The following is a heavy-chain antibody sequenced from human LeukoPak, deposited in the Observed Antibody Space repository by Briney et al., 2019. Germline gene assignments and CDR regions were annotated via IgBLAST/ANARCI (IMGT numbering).Heavy chain of an antibody. V-gene: IGHV3-21*01. CDR2: ITSSSTYI. CDR3: ARDSVGGSGSYYYYYYMDV. Sequence: GGSLRLSCAASAFTFSNYNMNWVRQAPGKGLEWVSSITSSSTYIYYADSVKGRFTISRDNAKNSLYLQMNSLRAEDTAVYYCARDSVGGSGSYYYYYYMDVWGKGTTVTVSS. CDR1: AFTFSNYN. J-gene: IGHJ6*03. D-gene: IGHD1-26*01.